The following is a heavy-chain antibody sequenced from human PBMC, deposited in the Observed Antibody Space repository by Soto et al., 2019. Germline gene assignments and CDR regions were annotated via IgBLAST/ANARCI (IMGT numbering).Heavy chain of an antibody. CDR2: INPSGGST. CDR3: ARPSPGVSGAFDI. Sequence: QVQLVQSGAEVKKPGASVKVSCKASGYTFTSYYMHWVRQAPGQGLEWMGIINPSGGSTSYAQKFQGRVTMTRDTSTSTGYMEASSLRSEDTAVYYCARPSPGVSGAFDIWGQGTMVTVSS. D-gene: IGHD6-13*01. J-gene: IGHJ3*02. CDR1: GYTFTSYY. V-gene: IGHV1-46*01.